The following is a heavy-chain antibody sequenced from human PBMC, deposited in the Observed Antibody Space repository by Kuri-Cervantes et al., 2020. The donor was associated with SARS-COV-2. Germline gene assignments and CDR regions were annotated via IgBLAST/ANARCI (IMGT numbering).Heavy chain of an antibody. Sequence: SSVNVSCKASGGTFSSYAISWVRQAPGQGLEWMGRIIPILGTANYAQKFQGRVTITADKSTSTAYMELSSLRSEDTAVYYCARGHGDQPYEYDAFDIWGQGTMVTVSS. CDR3: ARGHGDQPYEYDAFDI. CDR2: IIPILGTA. CDR1: GGTFSSYA. J-gene: IGHJ3*02. D-gene: IGHD4-17*01. V-gene: IGHV1-69*04.